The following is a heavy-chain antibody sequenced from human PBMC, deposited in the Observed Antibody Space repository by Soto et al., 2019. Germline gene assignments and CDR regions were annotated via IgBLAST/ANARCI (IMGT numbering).Heavy chain of an antibody. CDR1: GDSVSSNSAA. D-gene: IGHD6-6*01. Sequence: SQTLSLTCAISGDSVSSNSAAWNWIRQSPSRGLEWLGRTYYRSKWYNDYAVSVKSRITINPDTSKNQFSMQLNSVTPEDTAVYYCAREREQLPSTYPHFVDVWGQGTTVTVSS. CDR2: TYYRSKWYN. V-gene: IGHV6-1*01. CDR3: AREREQLPSTYPHFVDV. J-gene: IGHJ6*02.